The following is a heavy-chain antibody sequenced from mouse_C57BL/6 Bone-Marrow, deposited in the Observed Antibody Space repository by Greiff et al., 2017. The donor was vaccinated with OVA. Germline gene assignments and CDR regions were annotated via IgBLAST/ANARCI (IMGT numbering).Heavy chain of an antibody. CDR2: INPGSGGT. V-gene: IGHV1-54*01. CDR1: GYAFTNYL. CDR3: ARNLGYFDD. J-gene: IGHJ2*01. Sequence: VQLQQSGAELVRPGTSVKVPCKASGYAFTNYLIEWVKQRPGQGLEWIGVINPGSGGTNYNEKFKGKATLTADKSSSTAYMQLSSLTSEDSAANFCARNLGYFDDWGKGTTLTVSS.